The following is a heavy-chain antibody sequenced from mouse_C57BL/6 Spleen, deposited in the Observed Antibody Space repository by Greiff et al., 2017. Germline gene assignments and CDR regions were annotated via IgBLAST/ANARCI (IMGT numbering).Heavy chain of an antibody. Sequence: EVKLQESGPELVKPGASVKMSCKASGYTFTDYNMHWVKQSHGKSLEWIGYINPNNGGTSYNQKFKGKATLTVNKSSSTAYMELRSLTSEDSAVYYCARGDYYGSRASFAYWGQGTLVTVSA. CDR1: GYTFTDYN. CDR2: INPNNGGT. CDR3: ARGDYYGSRASFAY. V-gene: IGHV1-22*01. J-gene: IGHJ3*01. D-gene: IGHD1-1*01.